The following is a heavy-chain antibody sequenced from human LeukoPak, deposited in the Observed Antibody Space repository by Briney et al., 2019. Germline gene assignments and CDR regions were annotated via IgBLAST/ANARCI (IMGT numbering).Heavy chain of an antibody. CDR1: GFTFSSYG. D-gene: IGHD6-19*01. V-gene: IGHV3-33*01. CDR3: ATEVLSGDSSGWYRGFDY. J-gene: IGHJ4*02. Sequence: GGSLRLSCAASGFTFSSYGMHWVRRAPGKGLEWVAVIWYDGSNKDYADSVKGRFTISRDNSKNKLYLQMNSLRAYDNCGYYGATEVLSGDSSGWYRGFDYWGQGTLVTVSS. CDR2: IWYDGSNK.